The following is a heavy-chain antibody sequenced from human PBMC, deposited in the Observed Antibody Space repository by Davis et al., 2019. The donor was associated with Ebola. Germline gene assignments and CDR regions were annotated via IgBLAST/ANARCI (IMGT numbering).Heavy chain of an antibody. Sequence: PGGSLRLSCSVSGGSISSSTYYWDWIRQPPGKGLEWIGNIHYSGSTYYNPSLKSRVSISVDTSKNEVSLKLNSVTAADTAVYYCAGLIAAHYHGMDVWGKGTMVTVSS. D-gene: IGHD2-21*01. V-gene: IGHV4-39*01. CDR2: IHYSGST. CDR1: GGSISSSTYY. CDR3: AGLIAAHYHGMDV. J-gene: IGHJ6*04.